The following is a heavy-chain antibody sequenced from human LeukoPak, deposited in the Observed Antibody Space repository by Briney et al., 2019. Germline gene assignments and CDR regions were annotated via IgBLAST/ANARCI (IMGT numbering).Heavy chain of an antibody. CDR2: ISAYNGNT. Sequence: ASVKVSCKASGYTFTGYYMHWVRQAPGQGLEWMGWISAYNGNTNYAQKLQGRVTMTTDTSTSTAYMELRSLRSDDTAVYYCARAPYYYDSSGPRLDYWGQGTLVTVSS. CDR3: ARAPYYYDSSGPRLDY. D-gene: IGHD3-22*01. V-gene: IGHV1-18*04. J-gene: IGHJ4*02. CDR1: GYTFTGYY.